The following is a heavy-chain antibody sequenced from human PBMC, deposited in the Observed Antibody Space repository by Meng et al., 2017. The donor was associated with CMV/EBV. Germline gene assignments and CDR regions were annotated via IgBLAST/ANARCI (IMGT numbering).Heavy chain of an antibody. Sequence: ASVKVSCKTSGYAFTAYYIHWVRQAPGQGLEWMGDINPRTGGTDLAQRFQGSVTLTRDTSITTAYMEVRNLRSDDTAVYYCAADILGITAGDYWGQGTLVTVSS. D-gene: IGHD3-16*01. V-gene: IGHV1-2*02. CDR3: AADILGITAGDY. CDR2: INPRTGGT. CDR1: GYAFTAYY. J-gene: IGHJ4*02.